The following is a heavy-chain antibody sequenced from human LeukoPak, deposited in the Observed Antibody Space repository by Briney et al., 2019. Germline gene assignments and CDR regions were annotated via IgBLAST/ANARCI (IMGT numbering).Heavy chain of an antibody. CDR2: ITGPASGVST. Sequence: PGGALRLSCAASGFTFTNDAMSWVRDAPGNGLEWVSTITGPASGVSTWYAGSVQGRFNISRDNSKNRLYLQMNSLSAEDPAVYYCARVELAAPQLFDYWGQGTLVTVSS. CDR1: GFTFTNDA. V-gene: IGHV3-23*01. J-gene: IGHJ4*02. CDR3: ARVELAAPQLFDY. D-gene: IGHD3-3*02.